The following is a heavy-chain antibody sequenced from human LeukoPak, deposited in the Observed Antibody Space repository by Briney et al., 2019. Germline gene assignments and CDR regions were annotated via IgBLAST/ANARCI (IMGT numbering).Heavy chain of an antibody. V-gene: IGHV3-23*01. CDR1: GFTFSSYW. CDR2: ITGGGST. Sequence: AGGSLRLSCAASGFTFSSYWMSWVRQAPGKGLEWVSAITGGGSTYYADSVKGRFTISRDNSKNTLYLQMNSLRAEDTAVYYCAKATTTGTTVLDYWGQGTLVTVSS. D-gene: IGHD1-1*01. J-gene: IGHJ4*02. CDR3: AKATTTGTTVLDY.